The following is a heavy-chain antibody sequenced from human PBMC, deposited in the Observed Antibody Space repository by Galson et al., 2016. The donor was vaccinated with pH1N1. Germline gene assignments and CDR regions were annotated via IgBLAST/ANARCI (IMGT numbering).Heavy chain of an antibody. J-gene: IGHJ3*02. Sequence: GAEVTKPGESLKISCKASGYRFTSYWIAWVRQVPGKGLEWVGIVNPGGSTIRYSPPFQGQVTISSDRSINTAYLQWISLKASDTATYYCARQYDFGDYRGDAFDIWGQGTMVIVSS. CDR1: GYRFTSYW. V-gene: IGHV5-51*03. CDR3: ARQYDFGDYRGDAFDI. D-gene: IGHD4-17*01. CDR2: VNPGGSTI.